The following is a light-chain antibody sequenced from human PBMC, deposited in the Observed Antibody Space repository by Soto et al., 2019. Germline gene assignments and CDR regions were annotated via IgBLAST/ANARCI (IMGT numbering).Light chain of an antibody. J-gene: IGLJ1*01. CDR2: RNN. V-gene: IGLV1-47*01. Sequence: QSVLTQPPSASGTPGQRVTISCSGSSSNIGSNYVYWYQQLPGTAPKLLIDRNNQRPSGVPDRFSGSKSGTSASLAISGLRSEDEGDYYCAAWDDSLSGLYVFGTGTKLAVL. CDR1: SSNIGSNY. CDR3: AAWDDSLSGLYV.